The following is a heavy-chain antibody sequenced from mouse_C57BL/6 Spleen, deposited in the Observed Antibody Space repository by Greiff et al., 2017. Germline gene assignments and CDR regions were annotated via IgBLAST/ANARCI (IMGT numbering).Heavy chain of an antibody. CDR3: ARSGFYYGSSYGFDY. CDR1: GYSFTGYY. V-gene: IGHV1-42*01. D-gene: IGHD1-1*01. Sequence: VQLQQSGPELVKPGASVKISCKASGYSFTGYYMNWVKQSPEKSLEWIGEINPSTGGTTYNQKFKAKATLTVDKSSSTAYMQLSSLTSEDSAVYYCARSGFYYGSSYGFDYWGQGTTLTVSS. J-gene: IGHJ2*01. CDR2: INPSTGGT.